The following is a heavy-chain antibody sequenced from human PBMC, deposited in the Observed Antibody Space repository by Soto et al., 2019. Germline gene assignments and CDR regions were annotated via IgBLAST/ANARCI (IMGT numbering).Heavy chain of an antibody. Sequence: ASVKVSCKASGYSFTNNDVTWVRQATGQGLEWMGWMNPGSGNTGYAQKFQGRVTMTRDISIATAYMELSSLRSDDTAIYYCARMATFGSLNWFDPWGQGTLVTVSS. CDR1: GYSFTNND. V-gene: IGHV1-8*01. CDR2: MNPGSGNT. J-gene: IGHJ5*02. D-gene: IGHD3-16*01. CDR3: ARMATFGSLNWFDP.